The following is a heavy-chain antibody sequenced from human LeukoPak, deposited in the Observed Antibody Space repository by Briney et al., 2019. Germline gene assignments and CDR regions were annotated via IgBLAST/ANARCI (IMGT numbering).Heavy chain of an antibody. J-gene: IGHJ6*03. V-gene: IGHV1-2*02. CDR3: ARGCQLPRVYYYYMDV. CDR1: GYTFTGYY. CDR2: INPNSGGT. D-gene: IGHD2-2*01. Sequence: ASGKVSCKASGYTFTGYYMHWVRQAPGQGHEWMGWINPNSGGTNYAQKFQGRVTMTRDTSISTAYMELSRLRSADAAVYYCARGCQLPRVYYYYMDVWGKGTTVTVSS.